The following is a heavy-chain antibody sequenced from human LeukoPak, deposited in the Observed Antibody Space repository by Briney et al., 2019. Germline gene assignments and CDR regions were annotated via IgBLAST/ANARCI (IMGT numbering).Heavy chain of an antibody. CDR3: ADSNYWYPVDY. J-gene: IGHJ4*02. Sequence: GGSLRLSCAASGFTFSGYAMRWVRQAPGKGLEWVSSITASGDTTYYADSVKGRLTISRDNSKNTLYLQMNSLRAEDTAVYYCADSNYWYPVDYWGQGTLVTVSS. CDR2: ITASGDTT. CDR1: GFTFSGYA. V-gene: IGHV3-23*01. D-gene: IGHD4-11*01.